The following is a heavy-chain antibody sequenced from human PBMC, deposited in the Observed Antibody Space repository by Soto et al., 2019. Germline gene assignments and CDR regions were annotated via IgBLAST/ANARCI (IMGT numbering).Heavy chain of an antibody. Sequence: GGSLRLSCAASGFTFSSYAMSWVRQAPGKGLEWVSGISGSGGSTYYADSVNGLFTISRDNSKNTPYLQMISLRAEDTAVYYCANSGGDFWSGYYRGDSYYYMDVWGKGTTVTVSS. CDR2: ISGSGGST. CDR1: GFTFSSYA. V-gene: IGHV3-23*01. J-gene: IGHJ6*03. CDR3: ANSGGDFWSGYYRGDSYYYMDV. D-gene: IGHD3-3*01.